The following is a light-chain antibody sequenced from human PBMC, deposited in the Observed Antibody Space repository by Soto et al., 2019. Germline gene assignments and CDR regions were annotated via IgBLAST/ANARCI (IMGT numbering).Light chain of an antibody. Sequence: DVHLTQSPSSLSASLCDRVTITCLASPSIINYLAWYQQKPGKVPKLLIYAASTLQSGVPSRFSGSGSGTEFTLTISSLQPEDVATYYCQKYNSAPLTFGQGTRLEIK. CDR2: AAS. V-gene: IGKV1-27*01. CDR3: QKYNSAPLT. CDR1: PSIINY. J-gene: IGKJ5*01.